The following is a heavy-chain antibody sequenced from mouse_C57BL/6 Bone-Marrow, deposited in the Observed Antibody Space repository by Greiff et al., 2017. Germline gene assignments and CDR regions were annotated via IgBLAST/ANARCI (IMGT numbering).Heavy chain of an antibody. Sequence: DVMLVESGGGLVKPGGSLKLSCAASGFTFSDYGMHWVRQAPEKGLEWVAYISSGSSTIYYADTVKGRFTISRDNAKNTLFLQMTSLRSEDTAMYYCARRRAGLYYFDYWGQGTTLTVSS. CDR2: ISSGSSTI. J-gene: IGHJ2*01. CDR3: ARRRAGLYYFDY. CDR1: GFTFSDYG. D-gene: IGHD3-1*01. V-gene: IGHV5-17*01.